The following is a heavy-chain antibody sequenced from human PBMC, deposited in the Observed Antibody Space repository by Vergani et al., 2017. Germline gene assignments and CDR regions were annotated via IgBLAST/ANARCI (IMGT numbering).Heavy chain of an antibody. J-gene: IGHJ4*02. CDR2: INPSGGST. CDR1: GYIFTGYF. V-gene: IGHV1-46*03. Sequence: QVQMVQSGAEVEMPGASVKVSCKASGYIFTGYFIHWVRQAPGQGLEWMGIINPSGGSTTYAQQFQGRLTMTRDTSTSTVYMDLSNLRSEDTAVYYCARPHGDILPPDPRRLDYWGQGTLVTVSS. CDR3: ARPHGDILPPDPRRLDY.